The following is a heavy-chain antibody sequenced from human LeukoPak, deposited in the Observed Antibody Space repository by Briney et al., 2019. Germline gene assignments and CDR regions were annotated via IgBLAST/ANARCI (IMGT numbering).Heavy chain of an antibody. V-gene: IGHV3-20*04. CDR1: GYTFDDYG. D-gene: IGHD3-10*01. CDR2: INWNGGST. CDR3: ARGGWFGELLFDY. Sequence: GGSLRLSCAASGYTFDDYGMSWVRQAPGKGLEWVSGINWNGGSTGYADSVKGRFTISRDNAKNYLYLQMNSLRAEDTALYYCARGGWFGELLFDYWGQGTLVSVSS. J-gene: IGHJ4*02.